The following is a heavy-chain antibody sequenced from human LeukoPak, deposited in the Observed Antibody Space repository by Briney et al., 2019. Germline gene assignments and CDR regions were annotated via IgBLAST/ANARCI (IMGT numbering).Heavy chain of an antibody. CDR3: ASGGVLGGTGTDNWFDP. Sequence: SVKVSCKASVGTSTSYAICWVRHAPGQGLEWMGRIIPILGIANYAQKFQGRVTITADKSTSTDYMELSSLRSEDTAVYYCASGGVLGGTGTDNWFDPWGQGTLVTVSS. J-gene: IGHJ5*02. D-gene: IGHD1-7*01. V-gene: IGHV1-69*04. CDR1: VGTSTSYA. CDR2: IIPILGIA.